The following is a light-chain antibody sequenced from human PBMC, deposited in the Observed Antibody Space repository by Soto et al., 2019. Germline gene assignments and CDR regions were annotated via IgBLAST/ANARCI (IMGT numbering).Light chain of an antibody. V-gene: IGKV1-39*01. CDR3: QQSFSTTQFSFGGGTPQLT. J-gene: IGKJ4*01. CDR1: QTISVY. CDR2: TAS. Sequence: DIQMTQSPSSLSASVGDTVTITCRASQTISVYLNWYQQIPGKAPKLLIYTASTLQTGVPSSFSGSASGTDFTLTIRRLQPEDFATYYCQQSFSTTQFSFGGGTPQLTCGGGTRVEIK.